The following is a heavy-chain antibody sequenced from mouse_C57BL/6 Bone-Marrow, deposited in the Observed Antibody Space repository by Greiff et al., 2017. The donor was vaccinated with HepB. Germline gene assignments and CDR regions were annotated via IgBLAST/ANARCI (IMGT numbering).Heavy chain of an antibody. CDR2: IYPGDGDT. J-gene: IGHJ1*03. CDR1: GYAFSSYW. V-gene: IGHV1-80*01. Sequence: QVQLQQSGAELVKPGASVKISCKASGYAFSSYWMNWVKQRPGKGLEWIGQIYPGDGDTNYNGKFKGKATLTVDKSSSTAYMQLSSLTSEDSAVYYCARRAYYSNPWYFDVWGTGTTVTVSS. CDR3: ARRAYYSNPWYFDV. D-gene: IGHD2-5*01.